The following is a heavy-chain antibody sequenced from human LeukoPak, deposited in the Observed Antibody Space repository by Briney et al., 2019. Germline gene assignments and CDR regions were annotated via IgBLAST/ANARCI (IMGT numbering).Heavy chain of an antibody. V-gene: IGHV3-11*01. CDR1: GSTFMDYY. J-gene: IGHJ4*02. D-gene: IGHD5-12*01. CDR3: ARGDRGIVATIRY. Sequence: GGSRRFSFAASGSTFMDYYRGWIRQAPGKGLEWVSYISSSGSTIYYADSVKGRFTISRDNAKNSLYLQMNSLRAEDTAVYYCARGDRGIVATIRYWGQGTLVTVSS. CDR2: ISSSGSTI.